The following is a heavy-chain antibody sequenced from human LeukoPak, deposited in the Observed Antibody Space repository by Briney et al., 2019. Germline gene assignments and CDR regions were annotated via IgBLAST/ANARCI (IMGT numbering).Heavy chain of an antibody. V-gene: IGHV1-69*13. CDR1: GGTFSSYA. CDR2: IIPIFGTA. Sequence: SVTVSCKASGGTFSSYAISWVRQAPGQGLEWMGGIIPIFGTANYAQKFQGRVTITADESTSTAYTELSSLRSEDTAVYYCARDHSSGWSPSAFDIWGQGTMVTVSS. D-gene: IGHD6-19*01. J-gene: IGHJ3*02. CDR3: ARDHSSGWSPSAFDI.